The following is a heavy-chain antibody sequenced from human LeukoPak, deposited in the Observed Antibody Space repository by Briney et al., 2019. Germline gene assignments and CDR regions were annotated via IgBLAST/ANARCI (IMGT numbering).Heavy chain of an antibody. CDR2: IRDDGINK. D-gene: IGHD5-12*01. CDR1: GFSLTGQG. CDR3: AKDGRTGYPFDS. Sequence: RRSLRLSCAPSGFSLTGQGTHWVRQAPDKGLGWVTFIRDDGINKYYADSVKGRFTISRDTSKNTLYLQMNSLRVEDTAVYYGAKDGRTGYPFDSWGQGTLVTVSS. J-gene: IGHJ4*02. V-gene: IGHV3-30*02.